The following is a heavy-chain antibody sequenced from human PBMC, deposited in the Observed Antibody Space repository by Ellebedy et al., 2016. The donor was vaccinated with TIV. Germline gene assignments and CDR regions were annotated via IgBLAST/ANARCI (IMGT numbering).Heavy chain of an antibody. CDR1: GFTFKNTW. V-gene: IGHV3-15*07. CDR2: IRSKPDAGTS. CDR3: VREYYHALDF. D-gene: IGHD3-10*01. J-gene: IGHJ6*02. Sequence: GESLNISCAASGFTFKNTWINWVRHAPGKRLEWVGRIRSKPDAGTSDYSAPVQGSFTISSDDSKDTTYLQMDSLDTEDTAVYYCVREYYHALDFWGQGATVTVSS.